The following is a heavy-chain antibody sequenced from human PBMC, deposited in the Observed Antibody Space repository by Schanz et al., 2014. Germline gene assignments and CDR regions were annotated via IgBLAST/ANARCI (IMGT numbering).Heavy chain of an antibody. CDR3: LKDDRGDVVVVAANY. CDR2: VSASGGGP. V-gene: IGHV3-23*01. J-gene: IGHJ4*02. CDR1: GFTFRSYA. D-gene: IGHD2-15*01. Sequence: EVQLLESGGGLVQPGGSLRLSCIGSGFTFRSYALGWVRQAPGKGLEWVSLVSASGGGPFYADSVKGRFTISRDNSRNTVYLQMSSLRAEDTAVYYCLKDDRGDVVVVAANYWGQGAQVIVSS.